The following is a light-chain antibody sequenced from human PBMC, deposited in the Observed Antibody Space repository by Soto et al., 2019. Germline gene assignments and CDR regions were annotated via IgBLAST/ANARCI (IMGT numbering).Light chain of an antibody. CDR3: AAWDDSLNALYV. Sequence: QSVLTQPPSASGTPGQRVTISCSGGSSNIGSNTVNWYQQVPGTAPKLLIYNNNQRPSGVPDRFSGSKSGTSPSLAISGLQSEDEADYYCAAWDDSLNALYVFGTGTKVTVL. J-gene: IGLJ1*01. V-gene: IGLV1-44*01. CDR2: NNN. CDR1: SSNIGSNT.